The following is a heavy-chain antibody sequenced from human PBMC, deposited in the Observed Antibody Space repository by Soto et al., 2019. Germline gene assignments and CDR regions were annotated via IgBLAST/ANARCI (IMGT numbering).Heavy chain of an antibody. D-gene: IGHD2-15*01. J-gene: IGHJ1*01. V-gene: IGHV4-39*01. Sequence: QVQLQESGPGLVKPSETLSLTCTVSGDSIRSSSHYWAWNRQPPGKGLEWIGGFYYSGSPYYNPSLQSRVPMSLDASNNQLSLTMNSVTDPETAVYYCYIIVFWGQGTLVTVSS. CDR1: GDSIRSSSHY. CDR3: YIIVF. CDR2: FYYSGSP.